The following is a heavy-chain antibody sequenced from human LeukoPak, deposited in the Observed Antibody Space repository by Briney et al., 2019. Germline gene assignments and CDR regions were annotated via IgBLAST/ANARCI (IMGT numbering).Heavy chain of an antibody. CDR2: INAGNGNT. CDR3: ARSPQHYDFWSGYFYDAFDI. J-gene: IGHJ3*02. Sequence: ASVTVSFTASGYTFTSYAMHWVRQAPGQRLEWMGWINAGNGNTKYSQKFQGRVTITRDTSASTAYMELSSLRSEDTAVYYCARSPQHYDFWSGYFYDAFDIWGQGTMVTVSS. D-gene: IGHD3-3*01. CDR1: GYTFTSYA. V-gene: IGHV1-3*01.